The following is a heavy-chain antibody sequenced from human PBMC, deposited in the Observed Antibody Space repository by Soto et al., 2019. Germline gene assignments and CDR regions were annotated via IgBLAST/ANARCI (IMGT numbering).Heavy chain of an antibody. CDR2: ISWNSGSI. CDR1: GFTFDDYA. J-gene: IGHJ4*02. D-gene: IGHD6-19*01. Sequence: LRLSCAASGFTFDDYAMHWVRQAPGKGLEWVSGISWNSGSIGYADSVKGRFTISRDNAKNSLYLQMNSLRAEDTALYYCAKDIRPGPIAVAGIHFDYWGQGTLVTVSS. CDR3: AKDIRPGPIAVAGIHFDY. V-gene: IGHV3-9*01.